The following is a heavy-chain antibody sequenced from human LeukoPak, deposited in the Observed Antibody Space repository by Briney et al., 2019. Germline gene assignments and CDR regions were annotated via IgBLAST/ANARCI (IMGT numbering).Heavy chain of an antibody. CDR3: AKESGKFDY. Sequence: SGGSLRLSCVASGLNFDDSAMHWVRQDPGKGLEWVSLISADGGSTFSADSVKGRFSISRDNSKNSLYLQMNSLRSEDTAMYYCAKESGKFDYWGQGTLVAVSS. J-gene: IGHJ4*02. CDR2: ISADGGST. V-gene: IGHV3-43*02. CDR1: GLNFDDSA.